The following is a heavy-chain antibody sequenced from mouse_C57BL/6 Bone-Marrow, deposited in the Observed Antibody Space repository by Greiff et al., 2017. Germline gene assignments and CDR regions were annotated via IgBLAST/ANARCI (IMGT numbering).Heavy chain of an antibody. J-gene: IGHJ3*01. V-gene: IGHV7-1*01. D-gene: IGHD2-4*01. CDR1: GFTFSDFY. Sequence: EVQVVESGGGLVQSGRSLRLSCATSGFTFSDFYMEWVRQAPGKGLEWIAASRNKANDYTTEYSASVKGRFIVARDTSQSILYRQMNALRAEDTAIYYCARDGDYAWFAYWGQGTLVTVSA. CDR2: SRNKANDYTT. CDR3: ARDGDYAWFAY.